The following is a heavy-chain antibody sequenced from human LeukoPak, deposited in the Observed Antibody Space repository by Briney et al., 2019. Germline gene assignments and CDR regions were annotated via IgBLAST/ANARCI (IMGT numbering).Heavy chain of an antibody. CDR1: GGSIGSYY. CDR2: IYYSGST. Sequence: SETLSLTCTVSGGSIGSYYWSWIRQPPGKGLEWIGYIYYSGSTNYNPSLKSRVTISVDTSKNQFSLKLSSVTAADTAVYYCARDHDWFDPWGQGTLVTVSS. CDR3: ARDHDWFDP. J-gene: IGHJ5*02. V-gene: IGHV4-59*01.